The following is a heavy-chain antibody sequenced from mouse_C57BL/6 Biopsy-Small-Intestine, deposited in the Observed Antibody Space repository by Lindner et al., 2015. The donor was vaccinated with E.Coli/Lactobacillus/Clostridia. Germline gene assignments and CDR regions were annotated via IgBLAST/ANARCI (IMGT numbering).Heavy chain of an antibody. CDR2: INSGNSTI. V-gene: IGHV5-17*01. J-gene: IGHJ4*01. Sequence: VQLQESGGGLVKPGGSLKLSCAASGFTFSDYGMHWVRQAPEKGLEWVAYINSGNSTIYYADTVKGRFTISRDNAKNTLFLQMTSLRSEDTAIYYCARPYYYAMDYWGQGAAVTVSS. CDR1: GFTFSDYG. CDR3: ARPYYYAMDY.